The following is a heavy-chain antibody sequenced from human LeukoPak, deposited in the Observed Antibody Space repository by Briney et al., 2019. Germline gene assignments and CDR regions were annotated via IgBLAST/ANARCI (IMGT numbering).Heavy chain of an antibody. J-gene: IGHJ4*02. Sequence: GASVKVSCKASGYTFTGYYMHWVRQAPGQGLEWMGRINPNSGGTNYAQKFQGRVTMTRDTSISTAYMELSRLTSDDTAVYCCARGARGTWAWGDWGQGTLVTVSS. CDR3: ARGARGTWAWGD. V-gene: IGHV1-2*06. CDR1: GYTFTGYY. CDR2: INPNSGGT. D-gene: IGHD3-10*01.